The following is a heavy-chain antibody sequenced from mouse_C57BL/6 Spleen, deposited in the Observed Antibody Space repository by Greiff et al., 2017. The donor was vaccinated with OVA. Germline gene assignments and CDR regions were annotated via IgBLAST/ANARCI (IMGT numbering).Heavy chain of an antibody. J-gene: IGHJ4*01. CDR3: ARTYYGSSQENAMDY. Sequence: VQLVESGPGLVAPSQSLSITCTVSGFSLTSYGVDWVRQSPGKGLEWLGVIWGVGSTNYNSALKSILSISKDNSKSQVFLKMNSLQTDDTAMYYCARTYYGSSQENAMDYWGQGTSVTVSS. CDR1: GFSLTSYG. CDR2: IWGVGST. V-gene: IGHV2-6*01. D-gene: IGHD1-1*01.